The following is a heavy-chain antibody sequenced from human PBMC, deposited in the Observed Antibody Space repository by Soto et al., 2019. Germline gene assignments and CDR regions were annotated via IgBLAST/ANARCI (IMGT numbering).Heavy chain of an antibody. CDR2: ISSSTI. Sequence: GGSLRLSCAASGFTFSSYSMNWVRQAPGKGLEWVSYISSSTIYYADSVKGRFTISRDNAKNTLYLQMNSLRVEDTAVYYCARETGYSSGWRQDYWGQGTLVTVSS. CDR3: ARETGYSSGWRQDY. D-gene: IGHD6-19*01. CDR1: GFTFSSYS. V-gene: IGHV3-48*04. J-gene: IGHJ4*02.